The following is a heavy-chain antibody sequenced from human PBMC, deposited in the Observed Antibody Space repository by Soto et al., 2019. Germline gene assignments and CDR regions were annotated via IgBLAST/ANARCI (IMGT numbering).Heavy chain of an antibody. Sequence: LRLSCAASGFTFRNYAMSWVRQAPGKGLEWVSSISGNGGSAYYADSVKGRFTISRDNSKNTLYLQMNSLRAEDTAVYSCAKGRGFDAVILTFDYWGQGALVTVSS. V-gene: IGHV3-23*01. CDR1: GFTFRNYA. J-gene: IGHJ4*02. CDR3: AKGRGFDAVILTFDY. CDR2: ISGNGGSA. D-gene: IGHD2-21*01.